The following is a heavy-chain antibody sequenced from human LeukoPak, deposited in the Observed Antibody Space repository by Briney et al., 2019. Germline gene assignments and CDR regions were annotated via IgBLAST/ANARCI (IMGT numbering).Heavy chain of an antibody. D-gene: IGHD3-10*01. J-gene: IGHJ5*02. CDR1: GGSFSGYY. Sequence: SETLSLTCAVYGGSFSGYYWSWIRQPPGKGLEWIGEINHSGSTNYNPSLKSRVTISVDTSKNRFSLKLSSVTAADTAVYYCARRSGSGRRSNWFDPWGQGTLVTVSS. CDR3: ARRSGSGRRSNWFDP. V-gene: IGHV4-34*01. CDR2: INHSGST.